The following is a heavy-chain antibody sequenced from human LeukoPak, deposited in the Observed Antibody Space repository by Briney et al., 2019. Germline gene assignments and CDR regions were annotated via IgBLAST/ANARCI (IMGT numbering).Heavy chain of an antibody. D-gene: IGHD3-22*01. Sequence: GESLKISCKGSGYSFTSYWIGWVRQMPGKGLEWMGIIYPGDSDTRYSPSFQGQVTMSADKSISTAYLQWSSLKASDSAMYYCARQEGYDSSGSRLDYWGQGTLVTVSS. CDR1: GYSFTSYW. V-gene: IGHV5-51*01. J-gene: IGHJ4*02. CDR3: ARQEGYDSSGSRLDY. CDR2: IYPGDSDT.